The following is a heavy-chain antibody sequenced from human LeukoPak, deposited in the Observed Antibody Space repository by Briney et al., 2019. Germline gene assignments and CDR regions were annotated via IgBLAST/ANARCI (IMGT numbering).Heavy chain of an antibody. Sequence: PGGSLRLSCAASGFTFSSYAMSWVRQAPGKGLEWVSAISGSGGSTYYADSVKGRFTISRDNAKNSLYLQMNSLRAEDTAVYYCARDTIVVVIPNFDYWGQGTLVTVSS. D-gene: IGHD3-22*01. CDR2: ISGSGGST. CDR1: GFTFSSYA. V-gene: IGHV3-23*01. CDR3: ARDTIVVVIPNFDY. J-gene: IGHJ4*02.